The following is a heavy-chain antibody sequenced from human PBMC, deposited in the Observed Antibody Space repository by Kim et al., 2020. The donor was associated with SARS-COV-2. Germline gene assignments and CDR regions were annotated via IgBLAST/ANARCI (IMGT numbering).Heavy chain of an antibody. D-gene: IGHD6-13*01. CDR1: GGSFSGYY. Sequence: SETLSLTCAVYGGSFSGYYWSWIRQPPGKGLEWIGEINHSGSTNYNPSLKSRVTISVDTSKNQFSLKLSSVTAADTAVYYCASRRRAAGYYFDYWGQGTLVTVSS. V-gene: IGHV4-34*01. CDR3: ASRRRAAGYYFDY. CDR2: INHSGST. J-gene: IGHJ4*02.